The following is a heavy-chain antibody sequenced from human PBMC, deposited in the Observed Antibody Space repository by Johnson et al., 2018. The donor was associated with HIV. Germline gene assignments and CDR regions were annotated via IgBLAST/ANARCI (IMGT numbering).Heavy chain of an antibody. J-gene: IGHJ3*02. V-gene: IGHV3-11*04. CDR3: ARSPEGDAFDI. CDR2: ISSSGSTI. Sequence: QVQLVESGGGLIQPGGSLRLSCAASGFTFSDHYMSWIRQAPGKGLEWVSYISSSGSTIYYAASVKGRFIISRDNSKNTLYLQMNSLRAEDTAVYYCARSPEGDAFDIWGQGTMVTVSS. CDR1: GFTFSDHY.